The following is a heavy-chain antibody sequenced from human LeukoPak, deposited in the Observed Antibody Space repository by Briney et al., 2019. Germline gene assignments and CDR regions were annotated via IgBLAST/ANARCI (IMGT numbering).Heavy chain of an antibody. CDR1: GAPLSRYY. J-gene: IGHJ6*02. D-gene: IGHD5-18*01. V-gene: IGHV4-59*13. CDR2: IYNNGSS. CDR3: ARVQETAMVRWGYYYGMDV. Sequence: SETLSLTCSVSGAPLSRYYWSWIRQTPEKGLEWIAYIYNNGSSDYNPSLESRLTISVDTSKNQFSLKLISVTAADTAVYYCARVQETAMVRWGYYYGMDVWGPGTTVIVSS.